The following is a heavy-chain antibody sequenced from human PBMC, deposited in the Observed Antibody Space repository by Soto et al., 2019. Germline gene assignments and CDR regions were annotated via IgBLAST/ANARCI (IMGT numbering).Heavy chain of an antibody. Sequence: GGSLRLSCAASGFTFSSYAMSWVRQAPGKGLEWVSAISGSGGSTYYADSVKGRFTISRDNSKNTLYLQMNSLRAEDTAVYYCAKYRYDILTGYTSFDIWGQGTMVTVSS. J-gene: IGHJ3*02. CDR3: AKYRYDILTGYTSFDI. CDR2: ISGSGGST. CDR1: GFTFSSYA. V-gene: IGHV3-23*01. D-gene: IGHD3-9*01.